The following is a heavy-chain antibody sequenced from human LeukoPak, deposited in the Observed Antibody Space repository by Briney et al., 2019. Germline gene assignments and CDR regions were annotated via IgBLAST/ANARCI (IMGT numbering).Heavy chain of an antibody. Sequence: GGSLRLSCAASGFTFSSYGMHWVRQAPGKGLEWVAFIRYDGGNKHYADSVKGRFSISRDNSKNMLDLQMNSLRAEDTAVYYCAKDLSRAVAADWFDPWDQGSLVTVSS. J-gene: IGHJ5*02. CDR1: GFTFSSYG. CDR3: AKDLSRAVAADWFDP. V-gene: IGHV3-30*02. D-gene: IGHD6-19*01. CDR2: IRYDGGNK.